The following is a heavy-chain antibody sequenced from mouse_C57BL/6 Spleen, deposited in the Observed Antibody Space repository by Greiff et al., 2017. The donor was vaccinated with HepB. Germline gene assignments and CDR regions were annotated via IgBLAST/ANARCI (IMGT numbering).Heavy chain of an antibody. J-gene: IGHJ2*01. V-gene: IGHV5-16*01. CDR1: GFTFSDYY. CDR2: INYDGSST. CDR3: AREVGGLWLRGFDY. Sequence: EVKLVESEGGLVQPGSSMKLSCTASGFTFSDYYMAWVRQVPEKGLEWVANINYDGSSTYYLDSLKSRFIISRDNAKNILYLQMSSLKSEDTATYYCAREVGGLWLRGFDYWGQGTTLTVSS. D-gene: IGHD2-2*01.